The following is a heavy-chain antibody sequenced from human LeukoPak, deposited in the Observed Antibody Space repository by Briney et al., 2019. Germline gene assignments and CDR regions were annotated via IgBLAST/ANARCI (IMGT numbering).Heavy chain of an antibody. J-gene: IGHJ1*01. D-gene: IGHD6-13*01. CDR1: GGSISSYY. CDR3: ARVGDSNGWFLAYFQH. Sequence: SETLSLTCTVSGGSISSYYWSWLRQPPGKGREWGGYIYYSGSTNYNPSLQSRVTISVDTSKNQFSLKLSTVTAADTAVYSCARVGDSNGWFLAYFQHWGQGTLVTVSS. CDR2: IYYSGST. V-gene: IGHV4-59*01.